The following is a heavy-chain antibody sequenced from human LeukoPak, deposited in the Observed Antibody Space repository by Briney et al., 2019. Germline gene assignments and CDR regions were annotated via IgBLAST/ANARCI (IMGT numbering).Heavy chain of an antibody. J-gene: IGHJ4*02. Sequence: ASVTVSCKASGYTFTNHPMHWVRQAPGQGLEWMGWINPNSGDTNYVQKFQGRVTMTRDPSISTAYMELSGLRADDTAVYYCERERYTAYSNFDYWGQGTQVTVSS. CDR1: GYTFTNHP. V-gene: IGHV1-2*02. D-gene: IGHD5-12*01. CDR2: INPNSGDT. CDR3: ERERYTAYSNFDY.